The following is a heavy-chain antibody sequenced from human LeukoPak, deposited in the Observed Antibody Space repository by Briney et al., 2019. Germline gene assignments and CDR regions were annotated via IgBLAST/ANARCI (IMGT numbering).Heavy chain of an antibody. D-gene: IGHD3-16*01. J-gene: IGHJ4*02. CDR3: ARVPFWGYYYFDY. Sequence: SETLSLTCTVSGGSISSSSYYWGWIRQPPGKGLEWIGSIYYSGSTYYNPSLKSRVTISVDTSKNQFPLKLSSVTAADTAVYYCARVPFWGYYYFDYWGQGTLVTVSS. V-gene: IGHV4-39*06. CDR2: IYYSGST. CDR1: GGSISSSSYY.